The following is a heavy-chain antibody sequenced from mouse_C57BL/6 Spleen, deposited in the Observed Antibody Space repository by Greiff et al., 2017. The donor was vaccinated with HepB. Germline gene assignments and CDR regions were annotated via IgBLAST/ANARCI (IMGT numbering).Heavy chain of an antibody. CDR2: ISDGGSYT. CDR1: GFTFSSYA. V-gene: IGHV5-4*01. CDR3: ARDAQLGPFDY. D-gene: IGHD4-1*02. J-gene: IGHJ2*01. Sequence: EVKVEESGGGLVKPGGSLKLSCAASGFTFSSYAMSWVRQTPEKRLEWVANISDGGSYTYYPDNVKGRFTISRDNAKNNLYLQMSHLKSEDTAMYYCARDAQLGPFDYWGQGTTLTVSS.